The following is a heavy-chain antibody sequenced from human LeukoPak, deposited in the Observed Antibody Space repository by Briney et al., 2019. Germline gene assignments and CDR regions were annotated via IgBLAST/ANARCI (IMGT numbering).Heavy chain of an antibody. D-gene: IGHD3-16*01. CDR3: ARAMSTFGGVRNYFDS. J-gene: IGHJ4*02. V-gene: IGHV3-48*04. CDR2: VSISSGTI. Sequence: GGSLRLSCAASGFTFSGHNMNWVRQAPGKGLEWISFVSISSGTIYYADSVNGRFRISRDNAKSSLDLEMNSLRAEDTAVYCCARAMSTFGGVRNYFDSWGQGTLVTVSS. CDR1: GFTFSGHN.